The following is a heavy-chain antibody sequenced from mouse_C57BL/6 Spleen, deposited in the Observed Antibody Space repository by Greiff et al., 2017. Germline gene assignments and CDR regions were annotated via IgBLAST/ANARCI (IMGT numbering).Heavy chain of an antibody. V-gene: IGHV10-3*01. CDR1: GFTFNTYA. CDR2: IRSKSSNNAT. D-gene: IGHD1-1*01. CDR3: VRDYYGSSYGAY. Sequence: EVKLMESGGGLVQPKGSLKLSCAASGFTFNTYAMHWVRQAPGKGLEWVARIRSKSSNNATYYADSVKDRFTISRDDSQSMLYLQMNNLKTEDTAMYNCVRDYYGSSYGAYWGQGTLVTVSA. J-gene: IGHJ3*01.